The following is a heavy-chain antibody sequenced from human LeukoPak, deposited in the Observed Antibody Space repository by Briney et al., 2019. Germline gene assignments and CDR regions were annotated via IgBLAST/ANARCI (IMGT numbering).Heavy chain of an antibody. CDR3: AGGDY. CDR1: GYSFTSYD. V-gene: IGHV1-8*01. CDR2: MNPNSGNT. J-gene: IGHJ4*02. Sequence: ASVKVSCTASGYSFTSYDINWVRQATGQGLEWVGSMNPNSGNTDYAQKLQGRITMTRSTSISTAYMELSSLRSEDTAVYYCAGGDYWGQGTLVTVSS.